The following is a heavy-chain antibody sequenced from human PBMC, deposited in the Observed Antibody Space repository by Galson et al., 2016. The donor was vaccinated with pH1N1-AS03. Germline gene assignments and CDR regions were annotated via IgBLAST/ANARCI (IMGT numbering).Heavy chain of an antibody. D-gene: IGHD3/OR15-3a*01. CDR3: IKGGAASADFFDI. Sequence: SLRLSCAVSGFRFDDYAMRWVRQAPGKGLEWVSSISWNSNKIDYADSVKGRFTISRDSAKNSLNLQMNSLRAEDTALYYCIKGGAASADFFDIWGQGTMVTVSS. J-gene: IGHJ3*02. V-gene: IGHV3-9*01. CDR1: GFRFDDYA. CDR2: ISWNSNKI.